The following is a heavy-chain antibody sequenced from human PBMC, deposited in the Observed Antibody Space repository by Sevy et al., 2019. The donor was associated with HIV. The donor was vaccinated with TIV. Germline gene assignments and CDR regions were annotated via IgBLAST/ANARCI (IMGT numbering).Heavy chain of an antibody. CDR3: ARSGSLFRPFDY. Sequence: GGSLRLSCAASGFTFSSYAMHWVRQAPGKGLEGVAVISYDGSNKYYADSVKGRFTISRDNSKNTLYLQMNSLRAEDTAVYYCARSGSLFRPFDYWGQGTLVTVSS. CDR1: GFTFSSYA. D-gene: IGHD1-26*01. V-gene: IGHV3-30-3*01. CDR2: ISYDGSNK. J-gene: IGHJ4*02.